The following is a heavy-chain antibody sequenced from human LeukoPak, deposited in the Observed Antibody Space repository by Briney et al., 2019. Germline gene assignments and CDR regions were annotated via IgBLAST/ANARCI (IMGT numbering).Heavy chain of an antibody. CDR2: INHSGST. D-gene: IGHD3-10*01. CDR1: GGSFSGYY. CDR3: ARGVRGVIIVYYGMDV. V-gene: IGHV4-34*01. J-gene: IGHJ6*02. Sequence: PSETLSLTCAVYGGSFSGYYWSWIRQPPGKGLEWIGEINHSGSTNYNPSLKSRVTISVDTSKNQFSLKLSSVTAADTAVYYCARGVRGVIIVYYGMDVWGQGTTVTVSS.